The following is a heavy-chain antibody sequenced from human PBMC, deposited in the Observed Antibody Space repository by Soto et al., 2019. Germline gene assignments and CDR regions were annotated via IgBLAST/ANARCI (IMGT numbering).Heavy chain of an antibody. CDR3: ARGYCSGSTCYLYYFDY. CDR2: VSYIGST. Sequence: QVQLQESGPGLVRPSETLSLTCTVSGDSINNYYWNWIRQPPGKGLEWIGYVSYIGSTNYNPSLKSRVTISVDTSKSQFSPKLSSVTAADTAVYYCARGYCSGSTCYLYYFDYWGQGTLVTVSS. D-gene: IGHD2-15*01. V-gene: IGHV4-59*01. CDR1: GDSINNYY. J-gene: IGHJ4*02.